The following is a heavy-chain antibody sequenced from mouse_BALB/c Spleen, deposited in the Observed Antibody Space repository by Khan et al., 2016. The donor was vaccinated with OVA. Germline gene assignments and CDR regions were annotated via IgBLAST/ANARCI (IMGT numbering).Heavy chain of an antibody. CDR1: GYSITSDYA. D-gene: IGHD1-1*01. Sequence: EVKLLESGPGLVKPSQSLSLTCTVTGYSITSDYAWNWLRQFPGNKLEWMGYISYSGNTKYTPSLKSRISITRDTSKNQFFLQLNSVTIEDTATYYCARVYGGDFDYWGQGTTLTVSS. CDR2: ISYSGNT. V-gene: IGHV3-2*02. CDR3: ARVYGGDFDY. J-gene: IGHJ2*01.